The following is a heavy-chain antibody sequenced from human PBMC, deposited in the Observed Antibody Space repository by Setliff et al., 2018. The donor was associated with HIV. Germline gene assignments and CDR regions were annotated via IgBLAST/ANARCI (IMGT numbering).Heavy chain of an antibody. Sequence: SETLSLTCTVSGGSISSSSYYWGWIRQPPGKGLEWIGYIYYSGSATYNPSLKSQASISVDTSRNEFSLKLSSVTAADTAVYFCARGGAFCGRDSCYYLDYWGQGNPVTVSS. V-gene: IGHV4-61*05. D-gene: IGHD2-21*02. J-gene: IGHJ4*02. CDR2: IYYSGSA. CDR3: ARGGAFCGRDSCYYLDY. CDR1: GGSISSSSYY.